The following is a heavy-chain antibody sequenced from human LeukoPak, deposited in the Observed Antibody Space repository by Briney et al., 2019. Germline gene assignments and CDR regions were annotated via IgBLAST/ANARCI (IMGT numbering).Heavy chain of an antibody. D-gene: IGHD5-24*01. Sequence: ASVKVSFKSSGYTFTSYYMHWVRQAPGQRLEWMGMINPSGGSTSYPQKFQGRVTMTRDTSTSTVYMELSSLRSEDTAVYYCAREGWLQSIDYWGQGTLVTVSS. CDR2: INPSGGST. J-gene: IGHJ4*02. CDR3: AREGWLQSIDY. V-gene: IGHV1-46*01. CDR1: GYTFTSYY.